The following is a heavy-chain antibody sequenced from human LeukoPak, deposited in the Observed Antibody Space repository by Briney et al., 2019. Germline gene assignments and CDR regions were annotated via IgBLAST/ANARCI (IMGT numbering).Heavy chain of an antibody. Sequence: SETLSLTCAVSGGSISSGNWRGRVRQPPGKGLEWIGDIYHSGSTNYNPSLKSRVTISVDKSKNQFSLKLSSVTAADTAVYYCARGLTMVRGVRPFDYWGQGTLVTVSS. CDR3: ARGLTMVRGVRPFDY. J-gene: IGHJ4*02. CDR1: GGSISSGNW. V-gene: IGHV4-4*02. CDR2: IYHSGST. D-gene: IGHD3-10*01.